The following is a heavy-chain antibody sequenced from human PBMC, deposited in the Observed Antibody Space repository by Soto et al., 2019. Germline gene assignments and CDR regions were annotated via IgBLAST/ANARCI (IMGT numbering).Heavy chain of an antibody. D-gene: IGHD2-2*01. J-gene: IGHJ6*03. Sequence: ASVKVSCKASGGTFSSYAISWVRQAPGQGLEWMGGIIPIFGTANYAQKFQGRVTITADESTSTAYMELSSLRSEDTAVYYCARVNCSSTSCYYYYYYYMDVWGKGTTVTVSS. CDR3: ARVNCSSTSCYYYYYYYMDV. CDR1: GGTFSSYA. CDR2: IIPIFGTA. V-gene: IGHV1-69*13.